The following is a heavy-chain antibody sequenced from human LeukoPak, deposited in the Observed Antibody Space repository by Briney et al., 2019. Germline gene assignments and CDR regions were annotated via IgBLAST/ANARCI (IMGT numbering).Heavy chain of an antibody. D-gene: IGHD6-13*01. V-gene: IGHV3-53*01. Sequence: PGGSLRLSCAASGFTFSSYAMSWVRQAPGKGLEWVSVIYSGGSTYYADSVKGRFTISRDNSKNTLYLQMNSLRAEDTAVYYCARDVSIAAAGDYWGQGTLVTVSS. J-gene: IGHJ4*02. CDR3: ARDVSIAAAGDY. CDR2: IYSGGST. CDR1: GFTFSSYA.